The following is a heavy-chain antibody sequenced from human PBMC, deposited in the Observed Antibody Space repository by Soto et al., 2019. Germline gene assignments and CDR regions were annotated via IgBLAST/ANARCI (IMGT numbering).Heavy chain of an antibody. J-gene: IGHJ4*02. CDR2: ISSSLSYI. CDR3: ARATEYCSSTNCYYDYFDD. Sequence: PGGSLRLSCAASGFTFSNFFMNWVRQAPGKGLEWVSSISSSLSYIHYADSVRGRFTISRDNAKSSLYLQMNSLRAEDTAVYYCARATEYCSSTNCYYDYFDDWGQGTLVTVSS. CDR1: GFTFSNFF. V-gene: IGHV3-21*01. D-gene: IGHD2-2*01.